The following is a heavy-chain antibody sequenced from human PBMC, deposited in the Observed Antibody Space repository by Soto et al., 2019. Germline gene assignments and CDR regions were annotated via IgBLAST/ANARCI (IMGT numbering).Heavy chain of an antibody. CDR3: ARDHPHSYGVYYFDY. Sequence: IRQPPGKGLEWIGEINHSGSTNYNPSLQNRVTISVDTSKNQVSLKVNSVTAADTAVYYCARDHPHSYGVYYFDYWGQGTPVTVSS. D-gene: IGHD5-18*01. V-gene: IGHV4-34*01. CDR2: INHSGST. J-gene: IGHJ4*02.